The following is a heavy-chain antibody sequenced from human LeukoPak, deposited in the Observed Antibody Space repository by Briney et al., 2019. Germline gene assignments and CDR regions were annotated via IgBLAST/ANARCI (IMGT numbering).Heavy chain of an antibody. Sequence: GGSLTLSCAASGVTFSRYSMRWGRQAREEGGEGVASISSSRSHIYYAHSVKSRVTISRDNAKNSLYLQMNSLRGEDTAVYYSASAYISGCLFDYWGQGTLVTVSS. V-gene: IGHV3-21*01. CDR1: GVTFSRYS. CDR2: ISSSRSHI. CDR3: ASAYISGCLFDY. J-gene: IGHJ4*02. D-gene: IGHD6-19*01.